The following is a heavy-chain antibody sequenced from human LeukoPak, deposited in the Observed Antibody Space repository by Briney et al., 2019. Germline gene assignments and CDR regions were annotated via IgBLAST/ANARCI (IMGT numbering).Heavy chain of an antibody. Sequence: SVKVSCKASGGTFSSYAISWVRQAPGQRLEWMGRIIPILGIANYAQKFQGRVTITADKSTSTAYMELSSLRSEDTAVYYCARAYSYGSHYFDYWGQGTLVTVSS. D-gene: IGHD5-18*01. CDR2: IIPILGIA. J-gene: IGHJ4*02. CDR1: GGTFSSYA. CDR3: ARAYSYGSHYFDY. V-gene: IGHV1-69*04.